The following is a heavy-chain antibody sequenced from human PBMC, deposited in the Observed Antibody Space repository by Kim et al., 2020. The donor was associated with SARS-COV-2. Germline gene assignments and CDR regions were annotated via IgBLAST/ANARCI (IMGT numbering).Heavy chain of an antibody. CDR3: ARGGRGGSAIFGVDIIDPYGMDV. Sequence: GGSLRLSCAASGFTFSSYDMHWVRQATGKGLEWVSAIATAGDTYYPGSVKGRFTISRENAKNSLYLQMNSLRAGDTAVYYCARGGRGGSAIFGVDIIDPYGMDVWGQGTTVTVSS. V-gene: IGHV3-13*04. D-gene: IGHD3-3*01. CDR2: IATAGDT. CDR1: GFTFSSYD. J-gene: IGHJ6*02.